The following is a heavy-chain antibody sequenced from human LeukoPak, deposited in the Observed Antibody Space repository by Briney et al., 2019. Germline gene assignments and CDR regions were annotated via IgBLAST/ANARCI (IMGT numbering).Heavy chain of an antibody. V-gene: IGHV3-33*08. CDR2: IWYDGTNK. CDR1: GFMFRSYG. D-gene: IGHD5-18*01. CDR3: ARGHVRGYSYGFGY. J-gene: IGHJ4*02. Sequence: GGCLRLSCAASGFMFRSYGMHWVRQAPGKGLEWDAVIWYDGTNKYYTDSVKGRFTISRDNSNDTLYLQMNSLRVEDTAVYYCARGHVRGYSYGFGYWGQGSLVTVSS.